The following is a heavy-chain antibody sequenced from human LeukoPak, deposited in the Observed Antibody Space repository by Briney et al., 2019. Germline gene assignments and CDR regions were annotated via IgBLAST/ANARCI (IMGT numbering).Heavy chain of an antibody. D-gene: IGHD3/OR15-3a*01. V-gene: IGHV3-30*02. CDR2: IRYDGSNK. J-gene: IGHJ6*03. CDR1: GFTFSTYG. Sequence: PGGSLRLSCAASGFTFSTYGMHWVRQAPGKGLDWVAFIRYDGSNKHYADSVKGRFTISRDNSKNTLYLQMNSLRAEDTAVYYCAKEDWYYYMDVWGKGTTVTVSS. CDR3: AKEDWYYYMDV.